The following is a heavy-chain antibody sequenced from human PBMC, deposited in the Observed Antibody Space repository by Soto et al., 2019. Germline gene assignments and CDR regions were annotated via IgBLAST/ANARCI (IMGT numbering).Heavy chain of an antibody. V-gene: IGHV3-74*01. CDR3: ARDLHSTSCFGY. CDR1: GFTSSTYG. CDR2: INSDGSST. D-gene: IGHD6-6*01. J-gene: IGHJ4*02. Sequence: GGSRGLPCAASGFTSSTYGMHWVRQLPGKGLVWVSRINSDGSSTSYADSVKGRFTISRDNAKNTLYLQMNSLRAEDTAVYYFARDLHSTSCFGYWGQGTLVTVSS.